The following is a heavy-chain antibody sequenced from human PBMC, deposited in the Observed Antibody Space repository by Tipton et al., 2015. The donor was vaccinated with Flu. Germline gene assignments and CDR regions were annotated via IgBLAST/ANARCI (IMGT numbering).Heavy chain of an antibody. CDR1: GYTFTTYY. Sequence: QVQLVQSGAEVKKPGASVKVSCRASGYTFTTYYIHWVRQAPGQGLQWMGRINPNTGDANYAQKFQGRVTLTRDSSITTAYLELSTLRSDDAAVYYCATLTRMGASGSSWGQGTLVTVSS. D-gene: IGHD6-13*01. CDR2: INPNTGDA. J-gene: IGHJ4*02. CDR3: ATLTRMGASGSS. V-gene: IGHV1-2*06.